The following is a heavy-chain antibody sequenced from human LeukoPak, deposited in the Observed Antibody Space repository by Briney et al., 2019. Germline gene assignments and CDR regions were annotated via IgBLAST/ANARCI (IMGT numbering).Heavy chain of an antibody. CDR1: GYTFTSYG. CDR2: ISAYNGNT. V-gene: IGHV1-18*01. Sequence: ASVKVSCKASGYTFTSYGISWGGQAPGQGLEGMGWISAYNGNTNYAQKLQGRVTMTTDTSTSTAYMELRSLRPDDTAVYYCARDDYYDSSGYHPFDYWGQGTLVTVSS. CDR3: ARDDYYDSSGYHPFDY. J-gene: IGHJ4*02. D-gene: IGHD3-22*01.